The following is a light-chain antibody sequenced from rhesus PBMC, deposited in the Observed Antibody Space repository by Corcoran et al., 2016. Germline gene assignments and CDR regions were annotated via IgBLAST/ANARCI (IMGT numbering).Light chain of an antibody. V-gene: IGKV2-78*01. CDR2: LGS. CDR1: QSLLHSNGSSY. CDR3: LQDIQLLLT. J-gene: IGKJ4*01. Sequence: DIVMTQTPLSLPVTPGESASISCRSSQSLLHSNGSSYLFWYLQKPGQSPQLLIYLGSTRASGVPDRCSGSWSGTDFTLKISRVEAEDVGIYYCLQDIQLLLTFGGGTKVEIK.